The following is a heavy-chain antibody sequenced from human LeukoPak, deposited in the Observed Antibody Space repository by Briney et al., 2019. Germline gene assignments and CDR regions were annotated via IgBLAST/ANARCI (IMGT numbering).Heavy chain of an antibody. J-gene: IGHJ4*02. CDR1: GFTFSSYA. V-gene: IGHV3-23*01. D-gene: IGHD3-10*01. Sequence: GGSLRLSCAASGFTFSSYAMSWVRQAPGKGLEWVSAISGSGGSTFYADSVKGRFTISRDNSKNTLYLQMNSLRAEDTAVYYCAKGPAPYGSGSYLPDYWGQGTLVTVSS. CDR3: AKGPAPYGSGSYLPDY. CDR2: ISGSGGST.